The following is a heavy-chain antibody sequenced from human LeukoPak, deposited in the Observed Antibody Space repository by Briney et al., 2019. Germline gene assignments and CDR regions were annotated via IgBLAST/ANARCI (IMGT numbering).Heavy chain of an antibody. V-gene: IGHV3-23*01. CDR2: ISGSGGST. J-gene: IGHJ4*02. CDR1: GFTFSSYA. Sequence: GGSLRLSCAASGFTFSSYAMSWVRQAPGKGLEWVSAISGSGGSTYYADSVKGRLTISRDNSKNTLYLQMNSLRAEDTAVYYCAKGYDFWSGHYDYWGQGTLVTVSS. D-gene: IGHD3-3*01. CDR3: AKGYDFWSGHYDY.